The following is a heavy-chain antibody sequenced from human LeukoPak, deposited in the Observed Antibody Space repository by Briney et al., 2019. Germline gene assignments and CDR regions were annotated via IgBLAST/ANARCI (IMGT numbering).Heavy chain of an antibody. J-gene: IGHJ4*02. Sequence: GGSLRLSCAASGFTFSSYGMHWVRQAPGKGLEWVAVISYDGSNKYYADSVKGRFTISRDNSKNTLYLQMNSLRAEDTAVYYCAKASGGSCYSTFDYWGQGTLVTVSS. V-gene: IGHV3-30*18. D-gene: IGHD2-15*01. CDR1: GFTFSSYG. CDR3: AKASGGSCYSTFDY. CDR2: ISYDGSNK.